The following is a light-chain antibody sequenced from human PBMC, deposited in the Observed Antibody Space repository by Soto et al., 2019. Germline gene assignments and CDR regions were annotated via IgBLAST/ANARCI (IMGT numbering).Light chain of an antibody. CDR2: EVS. CDR1: SSDVGGYHY. V-gene: IGLV2-14*01. J-gene: IGLJ3*02. CDR3: SSYTSSSTQV. Sequence: QSALTQPASVSGSPGQSITISCTGTSSDVGGYHYVSWYQQHPGKAPKLMIYEVSNRPSGVSNRFSGSKSDNTASLTISGLQAEDEADYYCSSYTSSSTQVFGGGTKLTVL.